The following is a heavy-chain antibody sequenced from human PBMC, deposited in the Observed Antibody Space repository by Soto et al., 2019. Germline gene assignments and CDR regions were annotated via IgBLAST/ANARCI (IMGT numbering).Heavy chain of an antibody. V-gene: IGHV4-31*03. J-gene: IGHJ5*02. CDR3: ARGGYCSSTSCYVFDRVGWFDP. CDR1: GGSISSGGYY. D-gene: IGHD2-2*03. Sequence: PSETLSLTCTVSGGSISSGGYYWSWIRQHPGKGLEWIGYIYYSGSTYYNPSLKSRVTISVDTSKNQFSLKLSSVTAADTAVYYCARGGYCSSTSCYVFDRVGWFDPWGQGTLVTVSS. CDR2: IYYSGST.